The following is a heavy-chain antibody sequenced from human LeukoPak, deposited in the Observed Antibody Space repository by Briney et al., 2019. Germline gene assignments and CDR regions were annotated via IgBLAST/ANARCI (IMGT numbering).Heavy chain of an antibody. Sequence: PGGSLRLSCAASGFTFSSYWMSWVRQAPGKGLEWVANIKQDGSEKYYVDSVKGRFTISRDNAKNSLYPQMNSLRAEDTAVYYCARGGIAVAGTRENYYYYYMDVWGKGTTVTVSS. D-gene: IGHD6-19*01. J-gene: IGHJ6*03. V-gene: IGHV3-7*01. CDR3: ARGGIAVAGTRENYYYYYMDV. CDR1: GFTFSSYW. CDR2: IKQDGSEK.